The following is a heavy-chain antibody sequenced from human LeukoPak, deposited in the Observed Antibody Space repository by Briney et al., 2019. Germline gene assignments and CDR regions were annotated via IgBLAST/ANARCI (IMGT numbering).Heavy chain of an antibody. Sequence: SETLSLTCTVSGGSISSYYWTWIRQPAGKGLEWIGRIYTSGNTGYNPSLKSRVTMSVDTSKNQFSLDLSSVTAADTAVYYCARVDLRAAFFDYWGQGTLVTVSS. CDR3: ARVDLRAAFFDY. CDR2: IYTSGNT. V-gene: IGHV4-4*07. CDR1: GGSISSYY. D-gene: IGHD2-15*01. J-gene: IGHJ4*02.